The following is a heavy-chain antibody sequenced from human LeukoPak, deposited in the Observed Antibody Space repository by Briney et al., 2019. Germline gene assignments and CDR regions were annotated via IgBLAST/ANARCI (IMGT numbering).Heavy chain of an antibody. D-gene: IGHD2-8*01. V-gene: IGHV4-39*07. CDR1: GASISRSSYF. CDR2: INYSGST. Sequence: SETLSLTCIVSGASISRSSYFWGWIRQPPGKGLEWIGIINYSGSTYYNPSLESRVTISVDTSKDQFSLKLTSVTAADTAVYYCARGTSFGLMNSDNWGQGTLVIVSS. J-gene: IGHJ4*02. CDR3: ARGTSFGLMNSDN.